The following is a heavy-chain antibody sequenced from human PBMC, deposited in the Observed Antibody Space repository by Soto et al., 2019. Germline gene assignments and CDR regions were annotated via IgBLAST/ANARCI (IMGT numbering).Heavy chain of an antibody. CDR3: ARDPYNVLMVNAPNLYGMDV. CDR1: GYTFTTYD. CDR2: ISTYNGDT. J-gene: IGHJ6*02. D-gene: IGHD2-8*01. Sequence: QVQLVQSGAEVKKPGASVKVSCKASGYTFTTYDISWVRQAPGQGFEWMGRISTYNGDTNYPQSLQGRLTMTTDTSTNTAYMELRSLRSDDTAVYYCARDPYNVLMVNAPNLYGMDVWGQGTTVTVSS. V-gene: IGHV1-18*01.